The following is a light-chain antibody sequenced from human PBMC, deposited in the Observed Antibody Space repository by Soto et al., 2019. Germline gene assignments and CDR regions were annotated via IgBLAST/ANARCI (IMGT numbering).Light chain of an antibody. CDR1: KLGDKY. CDR2: QDS. Sequence: SYELTQPPSVSVSPGQTASITCSGDKLGDKYACWYQQKPGQSPVLVIYQDSKRRSGIPERFSGSNSGNTATLTISGTQAMDEADYYCQAWDSNVVFGGGTKLTVL. J-gene: IGLJ2*01. V-gene: IGLV3-1*01. CDR3: QAWDSNVV.